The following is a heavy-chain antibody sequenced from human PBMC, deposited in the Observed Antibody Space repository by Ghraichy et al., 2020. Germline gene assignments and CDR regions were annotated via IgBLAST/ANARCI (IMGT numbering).Heavy chain of an antibody. J-gene: IGHJ6*02. Sequence: GGSLRLSCAASGFTFGDYPMRWVRQAPGKGLEGVAAIGGGGDTTFYADSVKGRFTISRDNSKNTVYLQMNSLSVEDTAHYYCVRSFYRSGYYNGMDVWGQGTTVTVSS. CDR2: IGGGGDTT. CDR1: GFTFGDYP. V-gene: IGHV3-23*01. CDR3: VRSFYRSGYYNGMDV. D-gene: IGHD3-10*01.